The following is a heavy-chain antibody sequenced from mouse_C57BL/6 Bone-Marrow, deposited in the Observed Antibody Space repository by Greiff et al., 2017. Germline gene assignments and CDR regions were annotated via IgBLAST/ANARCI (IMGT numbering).Heavy chain of an antibody. D-gene: IGHD1-1*01. CDR1: GFNIKDDY. V-gene: IGHV14-4*01. CDR3: TTDYYVFAY. J-gene: IGHJ3*01. Sequence: VQLQQSGAELVRPGASVKLSCTASGFNIKDDYMHWVKQRPEQGLEWIGWIDPENGDTEYASKFQGKATITADTSSNTAYLQLSSLTSEDTAVYYCTTDYYVFAYWGQGTLVTGSA. CDR2: IDPENGDT.